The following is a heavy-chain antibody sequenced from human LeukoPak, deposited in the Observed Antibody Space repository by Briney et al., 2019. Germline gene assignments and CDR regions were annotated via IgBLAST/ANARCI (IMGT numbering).Heavy chain of an antibody. Sequence: GASVKVSCKVSGYTLTELSMHWVRQAPGKGLEWMGGSDPEDGETIYAQKFQGRVTMTEDTSTDTAYMELSSLRSEDTAVYYCATDSPWDYGGNHYYYYGMDVWGQGTTVTVSS. CDR1: GYTLTELS. V-gene: IGHV1-24*01. CDR3: ATDSPWDYGGNHYYYYGMDV. CDR2: SDPEDGET. D-gene: IGHD4-23*01. J-gene: IGHJ6*02.